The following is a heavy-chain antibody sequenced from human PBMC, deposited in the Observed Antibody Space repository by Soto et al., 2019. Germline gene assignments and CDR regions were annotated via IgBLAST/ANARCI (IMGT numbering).Heavy chain of an antibody. Sequence: QVQLQESGPGLVKPSESLSLTCTVSGGSISSYYWSWIRQPPGKGLEWIGYIYYSGSTNYNPSLKSRVTISVDTSKTQFSLKLSSVTAADTAVYYCARENCISTSCYFGSNWFDPWGQGTLVTVSS. V-gene: IGHV4-59*01. J-gene: IGHJ5*02. CDR3: ARENCISTSCYFGSNWFDP. CDR1: GGSISSYY. CDR2: IYYSGST. D-gene: IGHD2-2*01.